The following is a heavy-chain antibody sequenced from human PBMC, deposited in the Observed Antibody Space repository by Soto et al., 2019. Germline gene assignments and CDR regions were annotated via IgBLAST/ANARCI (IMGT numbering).Heavy chain of an antibody. V-gene: IGHV3-30-3*01. Sequence: QLVESGGGVVQPGRSLRLSCAASGFTFSSYSMHWVRQAPGKGLEWVAVIVHDGSNKNNADSVRGRFTVSRDNSKDTLYLQMNSLRAEDTAVYYCVRDRAAMGYYYYYGFDVWGPGTTVIVSS. D-gene: IGHD5-18*01. CDR1: GFTFSSYS. CDR2: IVHDGSNK. J-gene: IGHJ6*02. CDR3: VRDRAAMGYYYYYGFDV.